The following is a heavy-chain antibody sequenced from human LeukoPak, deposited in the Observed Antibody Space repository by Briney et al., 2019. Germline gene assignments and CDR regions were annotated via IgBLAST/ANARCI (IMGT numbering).Heavy chain of an antibody. D-gene: IGHD6-19*01. CDR1: GFTFSSYA. V-gene: IGHV3-23*01. Sequence: QSGGSLRLSCAASGFTFSSYAMSWVRQAPGKGLQWVSAISGTGGSTYYADSVKGRFTISRDNSKNTLYLHMNSLRAEDTAVYYCAKSGISSGWYYFDYWGQGTLVTVSS. CDR3: AKSGISSGWYYFDY. J-gene: IGHJ4*02. CDR2: ISGTGGST.